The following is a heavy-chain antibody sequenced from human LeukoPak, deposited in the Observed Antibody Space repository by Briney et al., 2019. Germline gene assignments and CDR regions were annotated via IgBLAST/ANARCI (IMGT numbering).Heavy chain of an antibody. CDR3: AKRNSSGYYYFDY. J-gene: IGHJ4*02. D-gene: IGHD3-22*01. Sequence: GGSLRLSCAASGFTFSSYAMSWVRQAPGKGLEWVSAISGSGGSTYYADSVKGRFTISRDNSKNTLHLQMNSLRAEDTAVYYCAKRNSSGYYYFDYWGQGTLVTVSS. CDR2: ISGSGGST. CDR1: GFTFSSYA. V-gene: IGHV3-23*01.